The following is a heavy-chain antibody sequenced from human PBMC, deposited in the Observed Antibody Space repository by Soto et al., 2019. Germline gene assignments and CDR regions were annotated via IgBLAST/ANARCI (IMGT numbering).Heavy chain of an antibody. V-gene: IGHV3-33*01. J-gene: IGHJ6*02. D-gene: IGHD3-10*01. CDR1: GFTFSSYG. CDR3: AREVLVRGIKYHAMDV. CDR2: IWSDGSNK. Sequence: GGSLGLSCAASGFTFSSYGIHWVRQAPGKGLEWVAVIWSDGSNKYYADSVKGRFTISRDNTKNTLYLQMNSLRAEDTAVYYCAREVLVRGIKYHAMDVWGQGTTVTVSS.